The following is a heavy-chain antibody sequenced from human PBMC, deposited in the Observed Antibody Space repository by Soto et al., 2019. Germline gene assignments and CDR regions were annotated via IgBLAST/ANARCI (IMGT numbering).Heavy chain of an antibody. CDR1: GYIFTSYW. V-gene: IGHV5-51*01. J-gene: IGHJ4*02. D-gene: IGHD2-21*02. Sequence: GESLKISCQGSGYIFTSYWIGWGRQMPWKCMEWMWMIYPGDADTRYIPSFQGQVTISADKSISTAYLQWSSLKASDTAMYYCARFSGGDCYSDYWGQGTLVTVS. CDR3: ARFSGGDCYSDY. CDR2: IYPGDADT.